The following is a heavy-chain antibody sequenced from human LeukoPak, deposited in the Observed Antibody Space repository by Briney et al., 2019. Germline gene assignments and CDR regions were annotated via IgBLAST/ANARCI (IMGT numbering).Heavy chain of an antibody. D-gene: IGHD2-8*02. Sequence: GGSLRLSCAASGFTFTNYNMNWVRQAPGKGLEWLSSISGSSSYMYYADSVKGRFTISRDNAKNLLYVHMNSLRAADTAVYYCARYPPGRGGLDIWGQGTMVTVSS. J-gene: IGHJ3*02. V-gene: IGHV3-21*01. CDR2: ISGSSSYM. CDR3: ARYPPGRGGLDI. CDR1: GFTFTNYN.